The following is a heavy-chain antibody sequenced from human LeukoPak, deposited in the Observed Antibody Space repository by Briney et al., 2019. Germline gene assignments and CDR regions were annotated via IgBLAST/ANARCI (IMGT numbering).Heavy chain of an antibody. CDR2: IRYDGSNK. Sequence: PGGSLRLSCAASGFTFSSYGMHWVRQAPGKGLEWVALIRYDGSNKYYADSVKGRFTISRDNSKNTLNLQMYSLRVEDTAVYYCAKGYGSGSSSSDYWGQGTLVTVSS. V-gene: IGHV3-30*02. J-gene: IGHJ4*02. CDR1: GFTFSSYG. CDR3: AKGYGSGSSSSDY. D-gene: IGHD3-10*01.